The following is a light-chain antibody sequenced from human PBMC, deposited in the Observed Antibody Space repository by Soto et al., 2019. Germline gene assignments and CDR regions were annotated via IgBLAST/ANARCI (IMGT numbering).Light chain of an antibody. CDR2: GAS. V-gene: IGKV3-20*01. J-gene: IGKJ2*01. CDR1: QSISSN. CDR3: QQYGTSPYT. Sequence: EIVLTQSPATLSVSPGESATLSCRASQSISSNLAWYQQKPGQSPRLLIYGASGRATGIPDRISGSGSGTDFTLTINRLEPEDFAVYYCQQYGTSPYTFGQGTTLEIK.